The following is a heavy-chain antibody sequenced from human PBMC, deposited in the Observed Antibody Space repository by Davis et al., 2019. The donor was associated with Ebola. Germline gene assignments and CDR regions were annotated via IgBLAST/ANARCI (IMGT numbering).Heavy chain of an antibody. CDR1: GGSISSSNW. CDR2: IYHSGST. V-gene: IGHV4-4*02. D-gene: IGHD3-22*01. CDR3: ARRSSGYYHGRFDP. J-gene: IGHJ5*02. Sequence: MPSETLSLTCAVSGGSISSSNWWSWVRQPPGKGLEWIGEIYHSGSTNYNPSLKSRVTISVDTSKNQFSLKLSSVTAADTAVYYCARRSSGYYHGRFDPWGQGTLVTVSS.